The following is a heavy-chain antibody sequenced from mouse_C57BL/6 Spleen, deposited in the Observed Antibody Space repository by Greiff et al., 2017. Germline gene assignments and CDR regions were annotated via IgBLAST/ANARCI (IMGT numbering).Heavy chain of an antibody. CDR3: TRSRLRRFDY. J-gene: IGHJ2*01. CDR1: GYTFTDYA. V-gene: IGHV1-15*01. CDR2: IDPETGGT. D-gene: IGHD2-4*01. Sequence: QVQLQQSGAELVRPGASVTLSCKASGYTFTDYAMHWVKQTPVQGLEWIGAIDPETGGTAYNQKFKGKAILTADKSSSTAYMELRSLTSEDSAVYCCTRSRLRRFDYWGQGTTLTVSS.